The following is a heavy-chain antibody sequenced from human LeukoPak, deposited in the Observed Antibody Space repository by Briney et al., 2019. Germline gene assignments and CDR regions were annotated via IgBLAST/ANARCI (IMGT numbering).Heavy chain of an antibody. CDR2: ISYDGSNK. CDR1: GFTFSNYG. Sequence: GGSLRLSCAASGFTFSNYGMHWVRQAPGKGLEWVAVISYDGSNKYYADSVKGRFTISRDNSKNTLYLQMNSLRAEDTAVYYCAKDLVATVTQYYFDYWGQGTLVTVSS. D-gene: IGHD4-17*01. V-gene: IGHV3-30*18. J-gene: IGHJ4*02. CDR3: AKDLVATVTQYYFDY.